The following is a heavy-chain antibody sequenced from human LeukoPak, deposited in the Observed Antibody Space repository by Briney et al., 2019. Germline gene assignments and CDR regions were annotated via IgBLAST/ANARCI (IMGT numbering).Heavy chain of an antibody. V-gene: IGHV3-23*01. CDR3: AKHAVQYSYPSSIDS. J-gene: IGHJ4*02. D-gene: IGHD3-16*01. Sequence: QTGGSLRLSCAASGFMFVSYAMSWVRQAPGKGLEWVSTFSHGGADTFYADSVKGRFTISTDNSRNTLYLQMNSLRPDDTAMYFCAKHAVQYSYPSSIDSWGQGTLVTVSS. CDR2: FSHGGADT. CDR1: GFMFVSYA.